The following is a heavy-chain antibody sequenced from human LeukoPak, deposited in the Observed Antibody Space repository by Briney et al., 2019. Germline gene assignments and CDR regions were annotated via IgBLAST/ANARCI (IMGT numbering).Heavy chain of an antibody. CDR3: ARGSGYCSSTSCYYYFDY. J-gene: IGHJ4*02. Sequence: ASVKVSCKTSGYTFTSYDINWVRQAPGQGLEWMGWMNPNSGNTGYAQNFQGRVTFTRNTSITTAYMELSGLRSEDTAVYYCARGSGYCSSTSCYYYFDYWGQGTLVTVSS. CDR1: GYTFTSYD. CDR2: MNPNSGNT. V-gene: IGHV1-8*03. D-gene: IGHD2-2*01.